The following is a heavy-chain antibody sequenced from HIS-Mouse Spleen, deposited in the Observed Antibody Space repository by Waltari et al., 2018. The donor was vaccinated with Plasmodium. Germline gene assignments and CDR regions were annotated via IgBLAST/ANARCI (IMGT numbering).Heavy chain of an antibody. Sequence: QVQLVESGGGVVQPGRSLRLSCAASGFTFSSYGMHWVRQAPGKGMEGVADRSYDGSNKYYADSVKGRFTISRDNSKNTLYLQMNSRRAEDTAVYYCAKDRRSSSWYVDYWGQGTLVTVSS. V-gene: IGHV3-30*18. D-gene: IGHD6-13*01. CDR2: RSYDGSNK. J-gene: IGHJ4*02. CDR1: GFTFSSYG. CDR3: AKDRRSSSWYVDY.